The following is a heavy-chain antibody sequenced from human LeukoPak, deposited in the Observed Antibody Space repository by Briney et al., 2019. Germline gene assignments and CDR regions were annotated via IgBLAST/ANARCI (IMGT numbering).Heavy chain of an antibody. Sequence: SQTLSLTCTVSGGSISSGSYYWSWIWQPAGKGLEWIGRIYTSGSTNYDPSLKSRVTISVDTSKNQFSLKLSSVTAADTAVYYCASWYDDSSGIDYWGQGTLVTVSS. CDR1: GGSISSGSYY. V-gene: IGHV4-61*02. CDR2: IYTSGST. J-gene: IGHJ4*02. D-gene: IGHD3-22*01. CDR3: ASWYDDSSGIDY.